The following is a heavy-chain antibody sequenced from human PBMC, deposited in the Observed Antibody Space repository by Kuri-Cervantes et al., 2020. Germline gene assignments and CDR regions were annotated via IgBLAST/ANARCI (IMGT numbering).Heavy chain of an antibody. CDR3: AKDARLHLGELSS. CDR2: IKQDGSEK. Sequence: ETLSLTCAASGFTFSNYWMSWVRQAPGKGLEWVANIKQDGSEKYYVDSVKGRFTISRDNAKNSLYLQMNSLRVGDTALYYCAKDARLHLGELSSWGQGTMVTVSS. D-gene: IGHD3-16*02. J-gene: IGHJ3*01. CDR1: GFTFSNYW. V-gene: IGHV3-7*03.